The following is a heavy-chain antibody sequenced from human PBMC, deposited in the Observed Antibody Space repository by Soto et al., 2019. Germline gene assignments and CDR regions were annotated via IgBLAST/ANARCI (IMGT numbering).Heavy chain of an antibody. Sequence: QVQLQQWGAGLLKPSETLSLTCAVYGGSFSGYYWTWIRQPPGKGLEWIGEINDSGGTDYNPSLKSRVTISLDTSKNQLSLKLSYVTAADTAVYYCARGRKGFSSSCYVDWGQGTLVTVSS. V-gene: IGHV4-34*01. J-gene: IGHJ4*02. CDR3: ARGRKGFSSSCYVD. D-gene: IGHD6-13*01. CDR1: GGSFSGYY. CDR2: INDSGGT.